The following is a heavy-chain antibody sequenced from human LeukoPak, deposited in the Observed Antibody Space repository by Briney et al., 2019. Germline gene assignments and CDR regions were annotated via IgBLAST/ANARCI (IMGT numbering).Heavy chain of an antibody. J-gene: IGHJ3*02. D-gene: IGHD3-10*01. V-gene: IGHV3-21*04. Sequence: GGSLRLSCAASGFTFSSYSMNWVRQAPGKGLEWVSSISSSSSYIYYADSVKGRFTISRDNAKNSLYLQMNSLRDDDTAVYYCARGSYGSGNYYMGDAFDIWGQGAMVTVSS. CDR2: ISSSSSYI. CDR3: ARGSYGSGNYYMGDAFDI. CDR1: GFTFSSYS.